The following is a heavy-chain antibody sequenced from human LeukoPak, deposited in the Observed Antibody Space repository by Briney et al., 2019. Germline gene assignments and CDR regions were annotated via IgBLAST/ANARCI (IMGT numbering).Heavy chain of an antibody. CDR2: IYSGGST. CDR1: GFTVSSSY. J-gene: IGHJ4*02. V-gene: IGHV3-53*01. D-gene: IGHD5/OR15-5a*01. CDR3: AKDAVYAPLFFDY. Sequence: GGSLRLSCAASGFTVSSSYMSWVRQGPRKELEWISVIYSGGSTYYADSVRGRFTVSRDNSKNTLYLQMNSLRAVDTAVYYCAKDAVYAPLFFDYWGQGTLVTVSS.